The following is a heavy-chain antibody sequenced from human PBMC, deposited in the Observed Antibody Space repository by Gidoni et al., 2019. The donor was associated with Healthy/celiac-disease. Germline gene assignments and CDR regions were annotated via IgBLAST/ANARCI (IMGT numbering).Heavy chain of an antibody. CDR3: AAGGSVYYYYGMDV. CDR2: ISAYNGNT. Sequence: QVQLVQSGAEVKKPGASVKVSVKDSGYTFNSYGISWVVQAPGQWIEWMGWISAYNGNTNYAQKLQGRVTMTTDTSTSTAYMELRSLRSDDTAVYYCAAGGSVYYYYGMDVWGQGTTVTVS. V-gene: IGHV1-18*01. CDR1: GYTFNSYG. J-gene: IGHJ6*02. D-gene: IGHD3-10*01.